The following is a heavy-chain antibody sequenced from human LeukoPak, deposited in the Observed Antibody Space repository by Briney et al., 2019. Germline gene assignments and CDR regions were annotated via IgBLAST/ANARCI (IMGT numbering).Heavy chain of an antibody. CDR2: INGDGRST. D-gene: IGHD6-13*01. CDR3: ARDAAGKGRVRNYMDV. V-gene: IGHV3-74*01. J-gene: IGHJ6*03. CDR1: GFTVRNNY. Sequence: PGGSLRLSCAASGFTAASGFTVRNNYMNWVRQAPGKGLVWVSSINGDGRSTSYADSVKGRLTISRDNAKNTLYLEMNSLRAEDTAVYYCARDAAGKGRVRNYMDVWGKGTTVTVSS.